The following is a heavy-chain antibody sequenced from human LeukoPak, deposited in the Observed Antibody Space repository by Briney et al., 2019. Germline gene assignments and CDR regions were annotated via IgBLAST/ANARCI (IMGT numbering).Heavy chain of an antibody. V-gene: IGHV1-69*06. J-gene: IGHJ5*02. CDR1: GGTFSSYA. CDR3: ARDSVGTTGSNWFDP. CDR2: IIPIFGTA. Sequence: SVKVSCKASGGTFSSYAISWVRQAPGQVLEWMGGIIPIFGTANYAQKFQGRVTITADKSTSTAYMELSSLRSEDTAVYYCARDSVGTTGSNWFDPWGQGTLVTVSS. D-gene: IGHD1-1*01.